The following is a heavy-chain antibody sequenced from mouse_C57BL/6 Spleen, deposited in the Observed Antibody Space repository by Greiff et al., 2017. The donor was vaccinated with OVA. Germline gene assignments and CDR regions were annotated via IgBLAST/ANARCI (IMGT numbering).Heavy chain of an antibody. CDR3: ARLDYDYDEAMDY. J-gene: IGHJ4*01. CDR2: IDPNSGGT. Sequence: QVQLKQPGAELVKPGASVKLSCKASGYTFTSYWMHWVKQRPGRGLEWIGRIDPNSGGTKYNEKFKSKATLTVDKPSSTAYMQLSSLTSEDSAVYYCARLDYDYDEAMDYWGQGTSVTVSS. V-gene: IGHV1-72*01. D-gene: IGHD2-4*01. CDR1: GYTFTSYW.